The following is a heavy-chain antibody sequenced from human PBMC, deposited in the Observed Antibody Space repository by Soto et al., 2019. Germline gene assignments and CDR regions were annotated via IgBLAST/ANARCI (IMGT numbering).Heavy chain of an antibody. J-gene: IGHJ6*02. V-gene: IGHV3-23*01. CDR1: GFTFSNYA. CDR3: ARDLEGNWSGDV. CDR2: ITATGSPT. D-gene: IGHD1-20*01. Sequence: HPGGSLRLSCEASGFTFSNYAMTWVRQAPEKGPEWVSTITATGSPTWYADSVRGRFTISRDDSKNTLYLQLNSLRAEDTALYYCARDLEGNWSGDVWGQGTTVTVSS.